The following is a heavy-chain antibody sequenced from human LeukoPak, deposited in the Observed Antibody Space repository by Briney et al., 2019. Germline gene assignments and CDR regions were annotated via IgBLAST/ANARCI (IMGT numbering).Heavy chain of an antibody. D-gene: IGHD3-16*02. CDR1: GYTFTSCY. CDR2: INPSGGST. V-gene: IGHV1-46*01. CDR3: AREGDDYVWGSYRYDY. Sequence: ASVKVSCKASGYTFTSCYMHWVRQAPGQGLEWMGIINPSGGSTSYAQKFQGRVTMTRDMSTSTVYMELSSLRSEDTAVYYCAREGDDYVWGSYRYDYWGQGTLVTVSS. J-gene: IGHJ4*02.